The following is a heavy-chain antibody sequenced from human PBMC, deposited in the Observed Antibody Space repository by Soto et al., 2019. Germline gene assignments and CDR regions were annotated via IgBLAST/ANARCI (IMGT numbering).Heavy chain of an antibody. J-gene: IGHJ6*02. V-gene: IGHV4-61*01. CDR1: GGSVTTGSYN. CDR3: ASDGHGMDV. CDR2: IFFAGIT. Sequence: QVQLQESGPGMVRPSETLSLTCPVSGGSVTTGSYNWSWIRRPPGKGLEWIGHIFFAGITHYNPSLNIRFPMSADTYKNQFSLTVPSVTAADTAVYYCASDGHGMDVGGQGPTVTVS.